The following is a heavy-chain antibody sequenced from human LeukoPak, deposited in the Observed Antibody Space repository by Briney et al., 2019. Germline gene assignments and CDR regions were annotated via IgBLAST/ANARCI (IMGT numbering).Heavy chain of an antibody. V-gene: IGHV1-69*01. CDR3: ARDSSTVTTGEGYFDY. J-gene: IGHJ4*02. Sequence: SVKVSCKACGGTFSSYAISWVRQAPGQGLEWMGGIIPIFGTANYAQKFQGRVTITADESTSTAYMELSSLRSEDTAVYYCARDSSTVTTGEGYFDYWGQGTLVTVSS. CDR2: IIPIFGTA. D-gene: IGHD4-17*01. CDR1: GGTFSSYA.